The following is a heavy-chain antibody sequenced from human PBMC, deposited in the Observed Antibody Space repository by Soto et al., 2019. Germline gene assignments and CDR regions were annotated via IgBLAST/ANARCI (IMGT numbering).Heavy chain of an antibody. V-gene: IGHV4-31*03. Sequence: SETLSLTCTVSGGSISSGGYYWSWIRQHPGKGLEWIGYIYYSGSTYYNSSLKSRVTISVDTSKNQFSLKLSSVTAADTAVYYCARAPATGPAWFDPWGQGTLVTVSS. CDR1: GGSISSGGYY. CDR2: IYYSGST. J-gene: IGHJ5*02. D-gene: IGHD1-26*01. CDR3: ARAPATGPAWFDP.